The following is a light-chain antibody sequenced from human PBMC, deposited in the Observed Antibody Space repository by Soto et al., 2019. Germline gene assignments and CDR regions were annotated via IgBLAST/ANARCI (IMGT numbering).Light chain of an antibody. J-gene: IGKJ1*01. V-gene: IGKV3-20*01. Sequence: VSTLSPGTLSLSPGERATLSCRASQRVSSTYLAWYQQKPGQAPRLLIYGASSRVTGIPDRFSGSGSGTDFTLTISSLQSEDFAVYYCQQYNNWPTFGQGTKVDIK. CDR1: QRVSSTY. CDR3: QQYNNWPT. CDR2: GAS.